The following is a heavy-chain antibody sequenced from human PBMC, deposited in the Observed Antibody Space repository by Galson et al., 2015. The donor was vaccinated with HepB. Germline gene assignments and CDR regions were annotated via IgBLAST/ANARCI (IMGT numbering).Heavy chain of an antibody. CDR1: GFTFSNAW. CDR2: IKSKTDGGTT. D-gene: IGHD3-10*01. Sequence: SLRLSCAASGFTFSNAWMSWVRQAPGKGLEWVGRIKSKTDGGTTDYAAPVKGRFTISRDDSKHTLYLQMNSLKTEDTAVYYCTAERPLTWVGELLYYVDYWGQGTLVTVSS. J-gene: IGHJ4*02. CDR3: TAERPLTWVGELLYYVDY. V-gene: IGHV3-15*01.